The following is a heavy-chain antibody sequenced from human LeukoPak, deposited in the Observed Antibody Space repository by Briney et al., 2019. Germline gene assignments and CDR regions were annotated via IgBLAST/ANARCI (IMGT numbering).Heavy chain of an antibody. Sequence: SETLSLTCTVSGASISSSYWSWIRQSAGRLEWIGRVFPSGDTNYNPSFQGRVTMSIDMSKSQFSLKLRSVTAADTARYFCAGDYKGYDFWWLDPWGQGTLVTVSS. CDR1: GASISSSY. CDR3: AGDYKGYDFWWLDP. V-gene: IGHV4-4*07. D-gene: IGHD3/OR15-3a*01. J-gene: IGHJ5*02. CDR2: VFPSGDT.